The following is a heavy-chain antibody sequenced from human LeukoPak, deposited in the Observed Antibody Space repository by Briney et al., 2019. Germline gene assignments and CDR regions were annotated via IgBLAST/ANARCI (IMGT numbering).Heavy chain of an antibody. CDR1: GGSVSSGSYY. CDR3: ARLGSSGWYYFDY. Sequence: SETLSLTCTVSGGSVSSGSYYWGWIRQPPGKGLEWIGSIYYSGSTYYNPSLKSRVTISVDTSKNQFSLKLSSVTAADTAVYYCARLGSSGWYYFDYWGQGTLVAVSS. J-gene: IGHJ4*02. V-gene: IGHV4-39*01. CDR2: IYYSGST. D-gene: IGHD6-19*01.